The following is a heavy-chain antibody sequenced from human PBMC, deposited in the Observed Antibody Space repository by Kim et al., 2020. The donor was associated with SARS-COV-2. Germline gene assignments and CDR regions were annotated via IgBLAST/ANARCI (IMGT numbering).Heavy chain of an antibody. J-gene: IGHJ6*02. CDR2: IYSGGST. CDR3: ARGGHYYDSSGYYPWNNKYYYYGMDV. D-gene: IGHD3-22*01. V-gene: IGHV3-53*01. Sequence: GGSLRLSCAASGFTVSSNYMSWVRQAPGKGLEWVSVIYSGGSTYYADSVKGRFTISRDNSKNTLYLQMNSLRAADTAVYYCARGGHYYDSSGYYPWNNKYYYYGMDVWGQGTTVTVSS. CDR1: GFTVSSNY.